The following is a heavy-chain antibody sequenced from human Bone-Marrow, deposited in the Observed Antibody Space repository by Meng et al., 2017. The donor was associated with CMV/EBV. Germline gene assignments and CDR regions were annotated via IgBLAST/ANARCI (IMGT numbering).Heavy chain of an antibody. CDR3: TTASGFWGTHGLAV. D-gene: IGHD3-16*01. Sequence: GGSLRLSCAASGFSFSGSSMNWVRQTSGKGLEWLGRITTKADNYATISGPSVKGRFTMSRDDSKTTAYLHMNSLKTEDTAVYYCTTASGFWGTHGLAVWGQGPTVTGSS. J-gene: IGHJ6*01. CDR2: ITTKADNYAT. CDR1: GFSFSGSS. V-gene: IGHV3-73*01.